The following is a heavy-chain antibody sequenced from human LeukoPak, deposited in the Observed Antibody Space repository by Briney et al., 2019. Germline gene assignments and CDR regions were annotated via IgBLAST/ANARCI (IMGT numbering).Heavy chain of an antibody. CDR1: GFTFSSYA. J-gene: IGHJ4*02. Sequence: GGSLRLSCAASGFTFSSYAMSWVRQAPGKGLEWVSVIYSGGSTYYADSVTGRFTISRDNSKNTLYLQMNSLGAEDTAVYYCARGGDNSELAFDYWGQGTLVTVSS. CDR2: IYSGGST. CDR3: ARGGDNSELAFDY. V-gene: IGHV3-53*01. D-gene: IGHD4-23*01.